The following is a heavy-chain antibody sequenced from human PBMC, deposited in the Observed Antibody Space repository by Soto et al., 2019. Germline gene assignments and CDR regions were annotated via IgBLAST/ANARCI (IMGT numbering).Heavy chain of an antibody. CDR2: IYHSGST. V-gene: IGHV4-4*02. CDR3: ASEGGVRYASSGYRPRLLDY. D-gene: IGHD3-22*01. CDR1: GGSISSSNW. Sequence: SETLSLTCAVSGGSISSSNWWSWVRQPPGKGLEWIGEIYHSGSTNYNPSLKSRVTISVDKSKNQFSLKLSSVTAADTAVYYCASEGGVRYASSGYRPRLLDYWGQGTLVTVSS. J-gene: IGHJ4*02.